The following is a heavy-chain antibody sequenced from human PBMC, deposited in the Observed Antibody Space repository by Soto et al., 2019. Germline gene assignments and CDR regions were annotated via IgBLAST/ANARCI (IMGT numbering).Heavy chain of an antibody. CDR2: ISSSSSYI. Sequence: SLRLSCAASGFTFSSYSMNWVRQAPGKGLEWVSSISSSSSYIYYADSVKGRFTISRDNAKNSLYLQMNSLRAEDTAVYYCARDYSPYNWFDPWGQGTLVTVSS. CDR3: ARDYSPYNWFDP. J-gene: IGHJ5*02. CDR1: GFTFSSYS. D-gene: IGHD5-18*01. V-gene: IGHV3-21*01.